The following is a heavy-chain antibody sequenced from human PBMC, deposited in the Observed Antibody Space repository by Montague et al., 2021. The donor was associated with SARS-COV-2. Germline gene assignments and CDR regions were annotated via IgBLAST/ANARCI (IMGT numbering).Heavy chain of an antibody. Sequence: SETLSLTCSLSGGSIRSYYWSWIRLPPGKPLEWLGYIYYTGETTHNPSLKSRVTIPVDTSRSQFSLRLTSVTAAVTAVYFCARFWSGYVDKWSQGTLVTVSS. J-gene: IGHJ4*02. V-gene: IGHV4-59*01. D-gene: IGHD3-3*01. CDR1: GGSIRSYY. CDR2: IYYTGET. CDR3: ARFWSGYVDK.